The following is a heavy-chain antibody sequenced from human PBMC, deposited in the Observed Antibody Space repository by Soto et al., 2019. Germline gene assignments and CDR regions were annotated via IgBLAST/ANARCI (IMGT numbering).Heavy chain of an antibody. CDR3: AKARSWTNKRGGWFDP. D-gene: IGHD1-1*01. J-gene: IGHJ5*02. Sequence: TGGSLRLSCAASGFTFSSYAMSWVRQAPGKGLEWVSAISGSGGSTYYADSVKGRFTISRDNSKNTLYLQMNSLRAEDTAVYYCAKARSWTNKRGGWFDPWGQGTLVTVSS. CDR2: ISGSGGST. CDR1: GFTFSSYA. V-gene: IGHV3-23*01.